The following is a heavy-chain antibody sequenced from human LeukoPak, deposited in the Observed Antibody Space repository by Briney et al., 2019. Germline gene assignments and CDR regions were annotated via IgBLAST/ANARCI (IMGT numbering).Heavy chain of an antibody. D-gene: IGHD6-13*01. Sequence: GGSLRLSCAASGFTFSDYCMSWIRQAPGKGLEWISYISSRGRTIYYADSVKGRFTISRDNAKKSLYLQMNSLRAEDTAVYYCARDPESAAGPDYYYFYGMDAWGQGTTVTVSS. V-gene: IGHV3-11*01. CDR2: ISSRGRTI. CDR3: ARDPESAAGPDYYYFYGMDA. J-gene: IGHJ6*02. CDR1: GFTFSDYC.